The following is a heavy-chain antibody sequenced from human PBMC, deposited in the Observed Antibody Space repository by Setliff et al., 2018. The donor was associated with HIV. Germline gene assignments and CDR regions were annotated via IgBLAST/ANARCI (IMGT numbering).Heavy chain of an antibody. V-gene: IGHV1-8*02. CDR1: GYTFTSYD. Sequence: ASVKVSCKASGYTFTSYDINWVRQATGQGLEWMGWMNPNSGNTGYAQKFQGRVTMTRNTSISTTYMELSSLRSEDTAVYYCARSPYYYDSGGYPPDYWGQGTLVTVSS. CDR2: MNPNSGNT. CDR3: ARSPYYYDSGGYPPDY. D-gene: IGHD3-22*01. J-gene: IGHJ4*02.